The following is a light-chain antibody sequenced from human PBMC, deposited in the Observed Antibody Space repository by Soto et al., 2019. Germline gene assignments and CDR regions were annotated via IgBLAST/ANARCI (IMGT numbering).Light chain of an antibody. J-gene: IGKJ1*01. CDR2: GAS. Sequence: EIVLTQSPDTLSLFPGERATLSCRASQSVSSTYLAWYQQKLGQAPRLLISGASSRATGIPDRFSGSGSGTDFTLTISRLEPEDFAVYYCQQYGSSRWTFGQGTKVDIK. CDR3: QQYGSSRWT. CDR1: QSVSSTY. V-gene: IGKV3-20*01.